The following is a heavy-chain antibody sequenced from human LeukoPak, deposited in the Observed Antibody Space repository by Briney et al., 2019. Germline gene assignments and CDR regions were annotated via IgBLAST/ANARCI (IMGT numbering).Heavy chain of an antibody. CDR3: ARHPSGYNWNYVDY. CDR2: ISGSGGST. D-gene: IGHD1-20*01. J-gene: IGHJ4*02. V-gene: IGHV3-23*01. Sequence: GGSLRLSCAASGFTFSSYAMSWVRQAPGKGLEWVSAISGSGGSTYYADSVKGRFTISRDNSKNTLYLQMNSLRAEDTAVYYCARHPSGYNWNYVDYWGQGTLVTVSS. CDR1: GFTFSSYA.